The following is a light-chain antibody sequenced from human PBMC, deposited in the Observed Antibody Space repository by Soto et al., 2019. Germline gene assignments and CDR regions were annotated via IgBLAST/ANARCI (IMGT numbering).Light chain of an antibody. J-gene: IGKJ4*01. CDR1: QSVGTW. CDR3: QQYYGDPLT. Sequence: DVQMTQSPSTLSASIGDRVSITCRASQSVGTWLAWYQQKPGKAPNLLIYDASNLQSGVPSRFSGSGSGTEFTLTINSLQPADFATYYCQQYYGDPLTFGGGTKVEIE. V-gene: IGKV1-5*01. CDR2: DAS.